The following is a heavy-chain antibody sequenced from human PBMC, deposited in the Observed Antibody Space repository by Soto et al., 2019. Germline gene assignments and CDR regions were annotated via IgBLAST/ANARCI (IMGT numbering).Heavy chain of an antibody. V-gene: IGHV1-8*01. J-gene: IGHJ6*02. D-gene: IGHD6-13*01. CDR3: AGEWSAAGDFYGLDV. CDR2: MNTNSDDT. Sequence: QVQLVQSGAEVKKPGASVQVSCKTSGYTFTSYDINWVRQAPGQGLEWVGWMNTNSDDTRSAQKFRGRLTLTRDKSMRAVYMKLSNLRPDDSAVYCCAGEWSAAGDFYGLDVWGQGTTVAVSS. CDR1: GYTFTSYD.